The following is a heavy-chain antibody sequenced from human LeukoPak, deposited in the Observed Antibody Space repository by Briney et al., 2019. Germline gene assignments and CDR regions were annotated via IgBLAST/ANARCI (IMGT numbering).Heavy chain of an antibody. V-gene: IGHV4-59*08. J-gene: IGHJ4*02. CDR2: IYYSGST. CDR1: GGSISSYY. CDR3: AANSPPFDYHDSSGYYGAFDY. Sequence: PSETLSLTCTVSGGSISSYYWSWIRQPPGKGLEWIGYIYYSGSTNYNPSLKSRVTISVDTSKNQFSLKLSSVTAADTAVYYCAANSPPFDYHDSSGYYGAFDYWGQGTLVTVSS. D-gene: IGHD3-22*01.